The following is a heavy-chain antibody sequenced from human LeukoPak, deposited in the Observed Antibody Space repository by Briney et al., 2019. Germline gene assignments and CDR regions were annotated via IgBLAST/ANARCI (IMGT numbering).Heavy chain of an antibody. CDR2: IYYSGST. CDR1: GGSISSYY. V-gene: IGHV4-59*01. Sequence: SETLSLTCTVSGGSISSYYWSWIRQPPGKGLEWIGYIYYSGSTNYNPSLKSRVTISVDTSKNQFSLKLSSVTAADTAVYYCARGVVFWSGPGGFDPWGQGTLVTVSS. D-gene: IGHD3-3*01. J-gene: IGHJ5*02. CDR3: ARGVVFWSGPGGFDP.